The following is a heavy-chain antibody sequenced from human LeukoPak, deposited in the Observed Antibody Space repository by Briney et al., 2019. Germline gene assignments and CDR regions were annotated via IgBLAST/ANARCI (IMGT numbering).Heavy chain of an antibody. CDR1: GFTFSSYW. J-gene: IGHJ4*02. CDR3: ARDPVQYYFDY. Sequence: GGSLRLSCAASGFTFSSYWMHWVRQAPGKGLVWVSRINSDGSSTSYADSVKGRFTISRDNAKNTLYLQMSSLRAEDTAVYYCARDPVQYYFDYWGQGTLVTVSS. V-gene: IGHV3-74*01. CDR2: INSDGSST.